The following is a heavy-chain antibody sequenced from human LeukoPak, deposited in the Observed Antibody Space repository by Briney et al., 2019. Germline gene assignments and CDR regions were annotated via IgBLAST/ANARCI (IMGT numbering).Heavy chain of an antibody. CDR1: GYSFSSYW. CDR3: ARQDYGYFQH. V-gene: IGHV5-51*01. D-gene: IGHD3-16*01. Sequence: GESLKISCKGSGYSFSSYWIGWVRQMPGKGLEWMGIIYPGDSDTRYSPPFRGQVTISADKSTSTAYLQWSSLKASDTAMYYCARQDYGYFQHWGQGTLVTVSS. CDR2: IYPGDSDT. J-gene: IGHJ1*01.